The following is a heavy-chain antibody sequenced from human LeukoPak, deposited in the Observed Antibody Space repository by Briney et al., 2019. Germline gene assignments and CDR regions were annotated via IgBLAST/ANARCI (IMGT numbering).Heavy chain of an antibody. D-gene: IGHD3-16*01. J-gene: IGHJ4*02. CDR1: GGSISSGSYY. CDR3: ASGLVSGGVTTCDY. CDR2: IYTSGST. Sequence: PSQTLSLTCTVSGGSISSGSYYWSWIRQPAGQGLEWIGRIYTSGSTNYNPSLKSRVTISVDTSKNQFSLKLSSVTAADTAVYYCASGLVSGGVTTCDYWGQGTLVTVSS. V-gene: IGHV4-61*02.